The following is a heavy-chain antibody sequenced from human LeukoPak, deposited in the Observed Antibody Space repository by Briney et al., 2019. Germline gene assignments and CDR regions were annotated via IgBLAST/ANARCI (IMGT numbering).Heavy chain of an antibody. CDR3: ARDRVPAIPYYYYYYMDV. CDR2: MNPNSGNT. V-gene: IGHV1-8*03. D-gene: IGHD2-21*02. J-gene: IGHJ6*03. Sequence: ASVKVSCKASGYTFTSYDINWVRQATGQGLEWMGWMNPNSGNTGYAQKFQGRVTITRNTSISTAYMELSSLRSEDTAVYYCARDRVPAIPYYYYYYMDVWGKGTTVTVSS. CDR1: GYTFTSYD.